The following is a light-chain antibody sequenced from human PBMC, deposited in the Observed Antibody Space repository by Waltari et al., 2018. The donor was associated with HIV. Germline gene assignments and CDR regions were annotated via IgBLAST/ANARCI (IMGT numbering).Light chain of an antibody. CDR3: CSYAGSSTLV. CDR1: SRDVGCYNF. V-gene: IGLV2-23*02. CDR2: EVT. Sequence: QSALTQPASVSGSPGQSITISCPGTSRDVGCYNFFSWYQQHPGKAPKLMIYEVTKRPSGVSNRFSGSKSGNTASLTISGLQAEDEADYFCCSYAGSSTLVFGGGTKLTVL. J-gene: IGLJ2*01.